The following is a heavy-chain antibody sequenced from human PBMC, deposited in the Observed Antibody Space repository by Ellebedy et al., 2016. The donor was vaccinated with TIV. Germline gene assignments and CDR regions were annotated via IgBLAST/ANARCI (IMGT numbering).Heavy chain of an antibody. J-gene: IGHJ4*02. CDR2: INSDGSST. CDR1: GFTFTQYW. Sequence: GESLKISCAASGFTFTQYWLHWARQAPGKGPVWVSRINSDGSSTTYADFVKGRFTISRDNAKNTLYLQMTSLRAEDTAVYFCAKDYRWGQGILVTVSS. D-gene: IGHD3-16*02. CDR3: AKDYR. V-gene: IGHV3-74*01.